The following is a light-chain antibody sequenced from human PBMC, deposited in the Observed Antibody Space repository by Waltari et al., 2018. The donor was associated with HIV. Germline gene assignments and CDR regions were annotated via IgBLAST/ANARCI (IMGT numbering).Light chain of an antibody. V-gene: IGKV3-11*01. CDR1: RSVGTF. CDR2: DVS. Sequence: EIVLTQSPATLSVSPGERATLSCRASRSVGTFLAWYQQKLGQAPRLLIYDVSNRATGIPARFSGSGSETDFTLTINGLEPEDFATYYCQLRIDWPLTFGGGTKVDI. J-gene: IGKJ4*01. CDR3: QLRIDWPLT.